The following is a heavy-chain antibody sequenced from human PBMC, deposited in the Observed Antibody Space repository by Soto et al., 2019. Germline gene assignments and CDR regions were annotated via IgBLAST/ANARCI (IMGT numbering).Heavy chain of an antibody. J-gene: IGHJ6*02. V-gene: IGHV3-23*01. CDR1: GFTFSSYA. CDR2: ISGSGGST. D-gene: IGHD3-10*01. Sequence: GFLRLSCAASGFTFSSYAMSWVRQAPGKGLEWVSAISGSGGSTYYADSVKGRFTISRDNAENSLYLQMNSLRAEDTALYYCARGHHSLDVWGQGATVTVSS. CDR3: ARGHHSLDV.